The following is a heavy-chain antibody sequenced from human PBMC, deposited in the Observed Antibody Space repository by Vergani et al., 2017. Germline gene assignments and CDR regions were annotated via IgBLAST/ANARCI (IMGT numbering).Heavy chain of an antibody. CDR3: YTDYHDY. CDR1: GFTTGDYV. V-gene: IGHV3-15*01. J-gene: IGHJ4*02. Sequence: EVQLLESGGGLVQPGGSLRLSCAASGFTTGDYVMSWFRQAPGKGLEWIGRIRSKNDGGTADYAAPLKGRFTISRDDSKDSAFLLVNNLKTEDTAVYFCYTDYHDYWGQGTLVTVSS. D-gene: IGHD2-2*02. CDR2: IRSKNDGGTA.